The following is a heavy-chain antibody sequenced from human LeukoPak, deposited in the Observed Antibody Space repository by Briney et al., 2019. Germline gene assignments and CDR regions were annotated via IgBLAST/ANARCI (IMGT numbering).Heavy chain of an antibody. J-gene: IGHJ4*02. Sequence: SETLSLTCTVSGGSISSYYWSWIRQPPGKGLEWIGYIYYSGSTNYNPSLKSRVTISVDTSKNQFSLKLSSVTAADTAVYYCARVYGDYGENYFDYWGQGTLVTVSS. D-gene: IGHD4-17*01. CDR1: GGSISSYY. V-gene: IGHV4-59*01. CDR2: IYYSGST. CDR3: ARVYGDYGENYFDY.